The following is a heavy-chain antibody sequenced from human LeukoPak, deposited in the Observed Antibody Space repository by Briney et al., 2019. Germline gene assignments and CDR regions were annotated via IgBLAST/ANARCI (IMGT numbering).Heavy chain of an antibody. CDR2: IIPIFGTV. CDR3: ARQIRGWSADY. V-gene: IGHV1-69*13. CDR1: GYTFPSYG. Sequence: ASVKVSCKASGYTFPSYGLTWVRQAPGQGLEWMGGIIPIFGTVTYAQKFQGRVTITADESTSTAYMELSSLRSEDTAVYYCARQIRGWSADYWGQGTLVTVSS. D-gene: IGHD6-19*01. J-gene: IGHJ4*02.